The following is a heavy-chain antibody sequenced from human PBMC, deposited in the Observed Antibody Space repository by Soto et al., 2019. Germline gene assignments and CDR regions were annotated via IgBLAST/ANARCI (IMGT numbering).Heavy chain of an antibody. CDR3: GKDLKSISGYDWDY. CDR2: ISGSGGST. J-gene: IGHJ4*02. Sequence: EVQLLESGGGLVQPGGSLRLSCAASGFTFSSYAMSWVRQAPGKGLEWVSAISGSGGSTYYADSVKGRFTISRDNSKNTLYLQMNNQRAQDTAVHYCGKDLKSISGYDWDYWGQGSLLTVSS. D-gene: IGHD5-12*01. V-gene: IGHV3-23*01. CDR1: GFTFSSYA.